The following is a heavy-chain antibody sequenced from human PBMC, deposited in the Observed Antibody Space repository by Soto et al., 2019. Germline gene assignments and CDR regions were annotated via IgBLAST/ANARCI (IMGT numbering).Heavy chain of an antibody. Sequence: GGSLRLSCAASGFTFSSYAMSWVRQAPGKGLEWVSAISGSGGSTYYADSVKGRFTISRDNAKNTLYLQMNSLRAGDTAVYYFERGSGDYAAFDYWGQGTLVTVSS. V-gene: IGHV3-23*01. D-gene: IGHD4-17*01. CDR2: ISGSGGST. J-gene: IGHJ4*02. CDR3: ERGSGDYAAFDY. CDR1: GFTFSSYA.